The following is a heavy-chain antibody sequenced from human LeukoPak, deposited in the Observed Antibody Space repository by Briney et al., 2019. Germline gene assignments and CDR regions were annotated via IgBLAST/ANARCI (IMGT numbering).Heavy chain of an antibody. Sequence: ASVKVSCKASGYTFTCYYMHWVRQALGQGLEWMGRINHNSGGTNYEQKFQGRVTMTRDTSISTAYMELSRMRSDDKAVYYCARDWDYYYYSSGYLDSWGQGTLVTVSS. CDR2: INHNSGGT. J-gene: IGHJ4*02. CDR3: ARDWDYYYYSSGYLDS. D-gene: IGHD3-22*01. CDR1: GYTFTCYY. V-gene: IGHV1-2*06.